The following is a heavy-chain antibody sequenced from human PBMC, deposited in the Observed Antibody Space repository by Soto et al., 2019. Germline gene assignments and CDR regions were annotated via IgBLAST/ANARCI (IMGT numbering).Heavy chain of an antibody. D-gene: IGHD4-17*01. J-gene: IGHJ6*02. CDR2: IIPIFGTA. CDR3: ARPTFPTDYETTYYYYGMDV. V-gene: IGHV1-69*01. CDR1: GGTFSSYA. Sequence: GAPVKVSCKASGGTFSSYAISWVRQAPGQGLEWMGGIIPIFGTANYAQKFQGRVTITADESTSTAYMELSSLRSEDTAVYYCARPTFPTDYETTYYYYGMDVWGQGTTVTVSS.